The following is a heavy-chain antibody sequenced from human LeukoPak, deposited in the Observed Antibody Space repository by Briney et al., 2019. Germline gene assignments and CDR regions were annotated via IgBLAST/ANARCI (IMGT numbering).Heavy chain of an antibody. J-gene: IGHJ4*02. CDR1: GFTVSSNY. D-gene: IGHD1-26*01. V-gene: IGHV3-66*01. CDR3: TTSRVGATRVPIDY. Sequence: GGSLRLSCAASGFTVSSNYMSWVRQAPGKGLEWVSVIYSGGSTYYADSVKGRFTISRDNSKNTLYLQMNSLRAEDTAVYYCTTSRVGATRVPIDYWGQGTLVTVSS. CDR2: IYSGGST.